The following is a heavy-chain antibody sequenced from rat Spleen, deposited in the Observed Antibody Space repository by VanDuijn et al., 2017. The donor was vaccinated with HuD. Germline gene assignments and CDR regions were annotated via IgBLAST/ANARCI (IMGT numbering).Heavy chain of an antibody. Sequence: QVQLKESGPGLVQPSQTLSLSCTVSGFSLTSYGVSWVRQPPGKGLEWIGAIWSGGSTDYNSVLKFRLSISRDTSKSQTYLKMNSLQTEDTATYYCARAAGDYSDYWGQGVMVTVSS. CDR1: GFSLTSYG. CDR3: ARAAGDYSDY. CDR2: IWSGGST. J-gene: IGHJ2*01. V-gene: IGHV2-4*01.